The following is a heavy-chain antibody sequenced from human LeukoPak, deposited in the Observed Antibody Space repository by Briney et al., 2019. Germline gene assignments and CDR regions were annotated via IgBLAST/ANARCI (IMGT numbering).Heavy chain of an antibody. D-gene: IGHD1-14*01. Sequence: GGSLRLSCAASGLTFSSYAMNWVRQAPGKGLEWVSFMSGSGRSTNSADSVKGRFTISRDNSKNTLYLQMNTLRAEDTAVYYCAKGKEDVYSGMDVWGQGTTVTVSS. CDR3: AKGKEDVYSGMDV. J-gene: IGHJ6*02. V-gene: IGHV3-23*01. CDR2: MSGSGRST. CDR1: GLTFSSYA.